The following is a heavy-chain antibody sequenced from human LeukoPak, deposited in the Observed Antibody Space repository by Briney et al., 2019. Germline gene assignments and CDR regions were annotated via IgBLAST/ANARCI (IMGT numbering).Heavy chain of an antibody. CDR3: ARGSGYYYYFDY. D-gene: IGHD3-22*01. CDR2: MNPNSGNT. Sequence: GASVKVSCKASGYTFTSYDINWVRQATGQGLEWMGWMNPNSGNTDYAQKFQGRFTITINTSISTAYMELSSLRSEDTAVYYCARGSGYYYYFDYWGQGTLVTVSS. J-gene: IGHJ4*02. CDR1: GYTFTSYD. V-gene: IGHV1-8*03.